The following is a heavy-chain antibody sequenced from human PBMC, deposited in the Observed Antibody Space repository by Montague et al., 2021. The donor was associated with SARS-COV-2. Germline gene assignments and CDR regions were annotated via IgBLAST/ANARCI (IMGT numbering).Heavy chain of an antibody. Sequence: SLRLSCAASGFRFDSYAMSWVRQAPGKGLEWLSAISSGGETTDYXDSXKGRFTLSRDNSMNTLYLQMNRLRGEDTAVYYCAKGIYMRRGVSHGMDVWGQGTTVTISS. J-gene: IGHJ6*02. CDR3: AKGIYMRRGVSHGMDV. D-gene: IGHD3-10*01. V-gene: IGHV3-23*01. CDR1: GFRFDSYA. CDR2: ISSGGETT.